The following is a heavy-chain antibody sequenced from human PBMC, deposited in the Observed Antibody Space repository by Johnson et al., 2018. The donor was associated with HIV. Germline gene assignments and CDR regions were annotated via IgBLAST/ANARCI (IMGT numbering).Heavy chain of an antibody. D-gene: IGHD2-21*01. V-gene: IGHV3-33*01. Sequence: HVQLVESGGGVVQPGRSLRLSCAASGFIFSSYGMHWVRQAPGKGLEWVAVIWYDGSNKYYANSVKGRFTVSRDNSKNTLYLQMDSLRAEDTAVYYCAILGWGAFDIWGQGTMVTVSS. J-gene: IGHJ3*02. CDR1: GFIFSSYG. CDR3: AILGWGAFDI. CDR2: IWYDGSNK.